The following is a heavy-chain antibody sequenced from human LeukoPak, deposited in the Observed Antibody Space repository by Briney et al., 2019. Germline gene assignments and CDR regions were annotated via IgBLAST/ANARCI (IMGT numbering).Heavy chain of an antibody. Sequence: GGSLRLSCAASGFTFSSYGMHWVRQAPGKGLEWVAVISYDGSNKYYADSVKGRFTISRDNSKNTLYLQMNSLRAEDTAVYYRARDIFYHQWLEPYYYYYGMDVWGQGTTVTV. CDR1: GFTFSSYG. J-gene: IGHJ6*02. CDR2: ISYDGSNK. V-gene: IGHV3-30*03. D-gene: IGHD6-19*01. CDR3: ARDIFYHQWLEPYYYYYGMDV.